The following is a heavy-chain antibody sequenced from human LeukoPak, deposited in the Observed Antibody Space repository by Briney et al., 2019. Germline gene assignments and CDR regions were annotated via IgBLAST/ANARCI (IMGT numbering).Heavy chain of an antibody. Sequence: SVKVSCKASGSTFSSYAISWVRQAPGQGLEWMGGIIPIFGTANYAQKFQGRVTITADKSTSTVYMELNSLKSEDTAVYHCARGWDYDSGGRPTAYVYWGQGTLVTVSS. CDR1: GSTFSSYA. CDR2: IIPIFGTA. J-gene: IGHJ4*02. V-gene: IGHV1-69*06. CDR3: ARGWDYDSGGRPTAYVY. D-gene: IGHD3-22*01.